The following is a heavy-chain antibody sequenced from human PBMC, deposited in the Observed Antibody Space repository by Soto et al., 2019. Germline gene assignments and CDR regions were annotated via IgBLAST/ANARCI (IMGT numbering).Heavy chain of an antibody. CDR2: ISYDGSNK. V-gene: IGHV3-30-3*01. J-gene: IGHJ4*02. CDR3: ARDSPFL. Sequence: QVQLVESGGGVVQPGRSLRLSCAASGFTFSSYAMHWVRQAPGKGLEWVAVISYDGSNKYYADSVKGRFTISRDNSKYKLYLQMNSLRAGDTAVYYGARDSPFLWGQGTLVTVAA. CDR1: GFTFSSYA.